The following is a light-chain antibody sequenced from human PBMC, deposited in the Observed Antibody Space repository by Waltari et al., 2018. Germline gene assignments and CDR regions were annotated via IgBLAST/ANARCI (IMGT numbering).Light chain of an antibody. J-gene: IGKJ3*01. Sequence: DIQLTQSPSFLSASVGDRVPITCRASQDISTYLAWDQQKPGKAPKLLIHAVSTLQAGVPSRFSGGGSGTEFTLTISSLQPEDFATYYCQQLSGYPFTVGPGTKVDIK. V-gene: IGKV1-9*01. CDR3: QQLSGYPFT. CDR2: AVS. CDR1: QDISTY.